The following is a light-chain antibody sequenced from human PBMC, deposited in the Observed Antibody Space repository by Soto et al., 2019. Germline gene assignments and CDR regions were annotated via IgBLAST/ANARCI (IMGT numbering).Light chain of an antibody. Sequence: EIVMTQSPATLSVSPGERATLSCRASQSVSSNLAWYQQKPGQAPRLLIYGASTRATGIPARFSGSGSGTEITLTISSLQSEDFAVYHCQQYNNWPGTFCQATKVEIK. CDR3: QQYNNWPGT. J-gene: IGKJ1*01. CDR2: GAS. V-gene: IGKV3-15*01. CDR1: QSVSSN.